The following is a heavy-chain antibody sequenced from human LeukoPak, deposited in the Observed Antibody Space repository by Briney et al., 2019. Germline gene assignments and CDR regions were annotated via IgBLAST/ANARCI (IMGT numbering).Heavy chain of an antibody. J-gene: IGHJ5*02. Sequence: GGSLRLSCAASGFTFSSYAMSWVRQAPGKGLEWVSAISGSGGSTYYADSVKGRFTISRDNSKNTLYLQMNSLRAEDTAVYYRVNSQFSSRITIFGVVSGTPYNWFDPWGQGTLVTVSS. D-gene: IGHD3-3*01. V-gene: IGHV3-23*01. CDR3: VNSQFSSRITIFGVVSGTPYNWFDP. CDR2: ISGSGGST. CDR1: GFTFSSYA.